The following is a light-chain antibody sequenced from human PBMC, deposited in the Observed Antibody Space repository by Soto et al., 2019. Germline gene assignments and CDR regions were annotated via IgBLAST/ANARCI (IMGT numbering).Light chain of an antibody. CDR3: QQNNKWPPVT. CDR1: QTISNA. CDR2: GAS. Sequence: EVVMTQSPATVSVSPGEVVTLSCRASQTISNALAWYQQKPGQAPRLLIYGASTRATGVPARFSGGGSGTEFTLTISSLQSEDFAFYYSQQNNKWPPVTFGGGIKVEIK. J-gene: IGKJ4*01. V-gene: IGKV3-15*01.